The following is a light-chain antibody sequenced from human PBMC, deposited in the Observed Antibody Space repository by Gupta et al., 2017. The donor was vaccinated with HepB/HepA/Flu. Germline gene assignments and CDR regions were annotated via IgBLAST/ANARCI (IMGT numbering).Light chain of an antibody. J-gene: IGKJ2*01. V-gene: IGKV3-20*01. CDR2: GAS. CDR3: QQYGNSPRYT. CDR1: QTVSSTY. Sequence: EIVLTQSPGTLSLSPGERATLSCRASQTVSSTYLGWYQQKAGQAPRLLIYGASSRATGIPDRFSGSGSGTDFTLTISRREQEDFAVYYCQQYGNSPRYTFGQGTKLEI.